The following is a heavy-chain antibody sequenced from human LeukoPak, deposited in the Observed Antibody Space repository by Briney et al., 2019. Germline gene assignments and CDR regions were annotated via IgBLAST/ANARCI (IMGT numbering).Heavy chain of an antibody. CDR3: ARAKGRYSNYASYYFDY. V-gene: IGHV1-69*05. D-gene: IGHD4-11*01. CDR2: IIPIFGTA. J-gene: IGHJ4*02. Sequence: SVKVSCKASGGTFSSYSISWVRQAPGQGLEWMGRIIPIFGTANYAQKFQGRVTITTDESTSTAYMELSSLRSEDTAVYYCARAKGRYSNYASYYFDYWGKGTLVTVSS. CDR1: GGTFSSYS.